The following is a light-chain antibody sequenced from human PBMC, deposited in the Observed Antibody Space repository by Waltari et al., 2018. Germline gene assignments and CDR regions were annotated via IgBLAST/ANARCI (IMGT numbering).Light chain of an antibody. CDR3: YSTDSSGNHRI. CDR2: EDS. CDR1: AVPTKQ. V-gene: IGLV3-10*01. Sequence: SYELTQPPSVSVSPGQPARITCSGDAVPTKQADWYQQKSGQAPVLVIYEDSKRPSGIPERFSGSSSGTMATLTISGAQVEDEADYYCYSTDSSGNHRIFGTGTKVTVL. J-gene: IGLJ1*01.